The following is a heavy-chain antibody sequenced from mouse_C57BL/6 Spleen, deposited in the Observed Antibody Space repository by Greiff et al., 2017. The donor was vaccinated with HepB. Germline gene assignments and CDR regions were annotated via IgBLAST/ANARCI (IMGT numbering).Heavy chain of an antibody. Sequence: VKLQQPGAELVKPGASVKLSCKASGYTFTSYWMHWVKQRPGQGLEWIGMIHPNSGSTNYNEKFKSKATLTVDKSSSTAYMQLSSLTSEDSAVYYCAIEVTTVVDYAMDYWGQGTSVTVSS. CDR1: GYTFTSYW. D-gene: IGHD1-1*01. J-gene: IGHJ4*01. CDR2: IHPNSGST. CDR3: AIEVTTVVDYAMDY. V-gene: IGHV1-64*01.